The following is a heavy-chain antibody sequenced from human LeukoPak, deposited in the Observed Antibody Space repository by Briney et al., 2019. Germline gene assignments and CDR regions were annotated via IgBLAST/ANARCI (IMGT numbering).Heavy chain of an antibody. J-gene: IGHJ4*02. D-gene: IGHD3-22*01. Sequence: SETLSLTCAVYGGSFSGYYWSWIRRPPGKGLEWIGEINHSGSTNYNPSLKSRVTISVDTSKNQFSLKLSSVTAADTAVYYCARGPEVMDRNYYDRSGYYDYWGQGTLVTVSS. CDR1: GGSFSGYY. CDR3: ARGPEVMDRNYYDRSGYYDY. CDR2: INHSGST. V-gene: IGHV4-34*01.